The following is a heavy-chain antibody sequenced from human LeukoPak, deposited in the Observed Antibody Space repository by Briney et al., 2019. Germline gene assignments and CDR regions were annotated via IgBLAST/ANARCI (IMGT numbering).Heavy chain of an antibody. J-gene: IGHJ6*03. CDR2: ISSNGGST. V-gene: IGHV3-64*01. CDR1: GFTFSSYA. CDR3: ARDYGSGTGYYYYMDV. Sequence: GGSLRLSCAASGFTFSSYAMHWVRQAPGKGLEYVSAISSNGGSTYYANSVKGRFTISRDNSKNTLYLQMGSLRAEDMAVYYCARDYGSGTGYYYYMDVWGKGTTVTISS. D-gene: IGHD3-10*01.